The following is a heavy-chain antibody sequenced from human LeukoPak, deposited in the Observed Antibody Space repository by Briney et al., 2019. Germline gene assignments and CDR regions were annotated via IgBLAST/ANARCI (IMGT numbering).Heavy chain of an antibody. Sequence: ASVTVSCKVSGYTLTELSMHWVRQAPGKGLEWMGGFDPEDGETIYAQKFQGRVTMTEDTSTDTAYMELSSLRSEDTAVYYCARVQTPSGSGSYSFDYWGQGTLVTVSS. D-gene: IGHD3-10*01. J-gene: IGHJ4*02. CDR2: FDPEDGET. V-gene: IGHV1-24*01. CDR1: GYTLTELS. CDR3: ARVQTPSGSGSYSFDY.